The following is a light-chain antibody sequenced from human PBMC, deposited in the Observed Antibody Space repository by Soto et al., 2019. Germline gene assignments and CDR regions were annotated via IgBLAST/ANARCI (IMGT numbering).Light chain of an antibody. J-gene: IGKJ1*01. Sequence: EIVMTKSPATLSVSPGERATLFCRASQSVSRNLAWYQQKPGQAPRLLIYGASTRATDTPARFSGGGSGTEFTLTISSLQSEDFAVYYCQHYNNWWTFGQGTKVEIK. CDR1: QSVSRN. V-gene: IGKV3-15*01. CDR3: QHYNNWWT. CDR2: GAS.